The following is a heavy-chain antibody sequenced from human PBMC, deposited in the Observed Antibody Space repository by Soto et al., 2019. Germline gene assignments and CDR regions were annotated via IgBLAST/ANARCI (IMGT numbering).Heavy chain of an antibody. CDR3: ARGPSYSDSYFDY. CDR2: ISYDGNNK. CDR1: EFTFSNYA. V-gene: IGHV3-30*03. Sequence: GGSLRLSCAASEFTFSNYAMHWVRQPPGKGLQWLAVISYDGNNKYYADSVEGRFTISRDNSKNTVYLQMNSVRLEDTAAYYCARGPSYSDSYFDYWGQGTLVTVSS. D-gene: IGHD4-17*01. J-gene: IGHJ4*02.